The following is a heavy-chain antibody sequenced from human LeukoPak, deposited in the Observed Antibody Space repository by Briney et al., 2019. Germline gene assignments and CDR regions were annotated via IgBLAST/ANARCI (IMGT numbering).Heavy chain of an antibody. CDR2: IKQDGSEK. Sequence: GGSLRLSCVASGFTFSSYWMSWVRQAPGKGLEWVANIKQDGSEKYYVDSVKGRFTISRDNAKNSLYLQMNSLRAEDTAVYYCARDFYGPYYYYGMDVWGQGTTVTVSS. CDR3: ARDFYGPYYYYGMDV. J-gene: IGHJ6*02. V-gene: IGHV3-7*05. CDR1: GFTFSSYW. D-gene: IGHD2/OR15-2a*01.